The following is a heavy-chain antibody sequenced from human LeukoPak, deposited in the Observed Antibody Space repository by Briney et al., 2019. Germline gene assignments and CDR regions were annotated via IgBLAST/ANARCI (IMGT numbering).Heavy chain of an antibody. V-gene: IGHV5-51*01. CDR3: ARVSSSVLNSLYFDY. J-gene: IGHJ4*02. CDR1: GYSFTSYW. D-gene: IGHD6-6*01. Sequence: GESLKISCKGSGYSFTSYWIGWVRQMPGKGLEWMGIIYPGDSDTRYSPSFQGQVTISADKSISTAYLQWSSLKASDTAMYYCARVSSSVLNSLYFDYWGQGTLVTVSS. CDR2: IYPGDSDT.